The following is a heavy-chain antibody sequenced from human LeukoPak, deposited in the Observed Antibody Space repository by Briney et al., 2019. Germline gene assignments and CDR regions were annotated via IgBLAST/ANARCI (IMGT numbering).Heavy chain of an antibody. J-gene: IGHJ3*02. CDR1: GGSISSGSYY. Sequence: SETLSLTCTVSGGSISSGSYYWGWIRQPPGKGLEWIGSIYYSGSTYYNPSLKSRVTISVDTSKNQFSLKLSSVTAADTAVYYCARVPAAGTDRYAFDIWGQGTMVTVSS. V-gene: IGHV4-39*07. D-gene: IGHD6-13*01. CDR3: ARVPAAGTDRYAFDI. CDR2: IYYSGST.